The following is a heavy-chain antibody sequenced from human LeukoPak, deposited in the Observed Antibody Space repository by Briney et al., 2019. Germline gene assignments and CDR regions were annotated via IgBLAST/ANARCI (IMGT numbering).Heavy chain of an antibody. J-gene: IGHJ4*02. Sequence: SQTLSLTCTVSGGSISSGGYYWSWIRQHPGKGLEWIGYIYYSGSTYYNPSLKSRVTISVDTSKNQFSLKLSSVTAADTAVYYCARASRTPHYYGSGSYLDYWGQGTLVTVSS. CDR2: IYYSGST. D-gene: IGHD3-10*01. V-gene: IGHV4-31*03. CDR3: ARASRTPHYYGSGSYLDY. CDR1: GGSISSGGYY.